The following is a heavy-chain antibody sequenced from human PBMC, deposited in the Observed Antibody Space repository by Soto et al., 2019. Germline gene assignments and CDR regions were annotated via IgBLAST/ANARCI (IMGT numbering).Heavy chain of an antibody. V-gene: IGHV3-48*01. CDR1: GFTFSSYS. D-gene: IGHD4-17*01. CDR2: ISSSSSTI. Sequence: GGSLRLSCAASGFTFSSYSMNWVRQAPGKGLEWVSYISSSSSTIYYADSVKGRFTISRDNAKNSLYLQMNSLRAEDTAVYYCARTLTTVTPDYWGQGTLVTVSS. CDR3: ARTLTTVTPDY. J-gene: IGHJ4*02.